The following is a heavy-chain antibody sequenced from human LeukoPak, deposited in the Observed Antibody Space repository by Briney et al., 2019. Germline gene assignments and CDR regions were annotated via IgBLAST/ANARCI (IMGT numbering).Heavy chain of an antibody. V-gene: IGHV1-2*02. CDR3: ARVVELRRRAHYHYYMDF. Sequence: ASVKVSCRASGYTFIGYYIHWVRQAPGQGLEWMGWINPDTGDTKFVQKFQGRVTVTRDTSISTAYMELNSLRPDDTAVYFCARVVELRRRAHYHYYMDFWGQGTTVTVPS. D-gene: IGHD1-1*01. J-gene: IGHJ6*03. CDR2: INPDTGDT. CDR1: GYTFIGYY.